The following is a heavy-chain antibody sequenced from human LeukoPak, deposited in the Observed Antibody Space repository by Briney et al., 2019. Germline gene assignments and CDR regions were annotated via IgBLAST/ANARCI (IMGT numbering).Heavy chain of an antibody. Sequence: SETLSLTCTVSGGSISSSGYYWGWIRQPPGKGLGWIGSIYYSGSTYYNPSLKSRVTISVDTSKNQFSLKLSSVTAADTAVYYCVRHLSPYYYYYMDVWGKGTTVTVSS. CDR1: GGSISSSGYY. V-gene: IGHV4-39*01. J-gene: IGHJ6*03. D-gene: IGHD5/OR15-5a*01. CDR3: VRHLSPYYYYYMDV. CDR2: IYYSGST.